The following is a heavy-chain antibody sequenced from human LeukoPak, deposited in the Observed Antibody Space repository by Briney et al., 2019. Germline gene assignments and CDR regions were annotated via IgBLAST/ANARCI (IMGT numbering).Heavy chain of an antibody. Sequence: AETLSLTCTVSGGSISSNSYYWGWIRQPPGKGLEWISSIYYCASTYYNPSLKSRVTIAVDTSKNQFSRKLSSVTAADTAVYYCARWGSYGFDYWGQGTLVTVSS. CDR1: GGSISSNSYY. CDR2: IYYCAST. CDR3: ARWGSYGFDY. V-gene: IGHV4-39*01. J-gene: IGHJ4*02. D-gene: IGHD5-18*01.